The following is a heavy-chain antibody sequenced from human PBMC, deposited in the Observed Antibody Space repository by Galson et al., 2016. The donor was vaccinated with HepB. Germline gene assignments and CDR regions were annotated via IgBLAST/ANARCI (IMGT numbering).Heavy chain of an antibody. Sequence: SLRLSCAASGFTFDDYAMHWVRQAPGKGLEWVSGINWNSDSRNYADSVKGRFTISRDNAKNSLYLQMNSLRPEDTALYFCARGFTALTGYFQHWGQGTLVTVSS. J-gene: IGHJ1*01. CDR3: ARGFTALTGYFQH. V-gene: IGHV3-9*01. CDR2: INWNSDSR. D-gene: IGHD4-23*01. CDR1: GFTFDDYA.